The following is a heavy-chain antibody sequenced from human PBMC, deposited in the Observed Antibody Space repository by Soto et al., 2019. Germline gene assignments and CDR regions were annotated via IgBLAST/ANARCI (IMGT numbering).Heavy chain of an antibody. Sequence: EVQLLESGGDSVQPGGSLRLSCAGSGFTFINYAMNWVRQAPGKGLEGVSTISGGGDATFFADSVRGRFTFSRDNSKNTVTLQMNSLGVDDTAVYYCARKVVGSTSRPNYWYFDLWGRGTLVTVSS. CDR1: GFTFINYA. CDR2: ISGGGDAT. CDR3: ARKVVGSTSRPNYWYFDL. V-gene: IGHV3-23*01. D-gene: IGHD2-2*01. J-gene: IGHJ2*01.